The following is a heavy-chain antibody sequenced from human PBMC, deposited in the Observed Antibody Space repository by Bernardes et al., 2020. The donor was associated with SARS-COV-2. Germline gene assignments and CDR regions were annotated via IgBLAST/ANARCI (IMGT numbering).Heavy chain of an antibody. CDR2: IRSKGDGATV. J-gene: IGHJ4*02. Sequence: GGSLRLSCTGSGFTFDDYAINWFRQAPGKGLEWVGLIRSKGDGATVEYGASVKGRFTISRDDSKNIAYLQLDNVKTEDTAVYFCARDGTSWKGLAFDFWGQGTLV. D-gene: IGHD1-1*01. CDR3: ARDGTSWKGLAFDF. CDR1: GFTFDDYA. V-gene: IGHV3-49*03.